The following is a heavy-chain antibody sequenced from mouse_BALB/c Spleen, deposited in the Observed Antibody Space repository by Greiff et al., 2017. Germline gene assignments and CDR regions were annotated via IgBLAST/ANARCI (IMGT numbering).Heavy chain of an antibody. Sequence: VQLQQSGAELAKPGASVKMSCKASGYTFTSYWMHWVKQRPGQGLEWIGYINPSTGYTEYNQKFKDKATLTADKSSSTAYMQLSSLTSEDSAVYYCARSNYRYDGYFDVWGAGTTVTVSS. CDR1: GYTFTSYW. J-gene: IGHJ1*01. V-gene: IGHV1-7*01. CDR2: INPSTGYT. CDR3: ARSNYRYDGYFDV. D-gene: IGHD2-14*01.